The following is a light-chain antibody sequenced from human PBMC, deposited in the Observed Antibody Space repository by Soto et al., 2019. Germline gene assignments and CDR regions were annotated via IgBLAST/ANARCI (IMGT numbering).Light chain of an antibody. Sequence: IVMTQSPATLSVSPGERATLSCRASQSVSSNLAWYQQKPGQAPRLLIYGASTRSTGIPARFSGSGSGTEFTLTISRLQSEDFAVYYCQQYNNWPPPWTFGQGTKVELK. CDR2: GAS. CDR1: QSVSSN. V-gene: IGKV3-15*01. CDR3: QQYNNWPPPWT. J-gene: IGKJ1*01.